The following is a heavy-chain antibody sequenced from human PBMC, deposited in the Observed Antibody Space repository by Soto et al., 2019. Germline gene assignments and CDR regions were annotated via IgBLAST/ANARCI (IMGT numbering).Heavy chain of an antibody. Sequence: DVQLVESGGVVVQPGGSLRLSCAASGFTFDDYTMHWVRQAPGKGLEWVSLISWDGGSTYYADSVKGRFTISRDNSKNSLYLQMNSLRTEDTALYYCVRDSSGYPSPVFDYWGQGTLVTVSS. CDR2: ISWDGGST. D-gene: IGHD3-22*01. J-gene: IGHJ4*02. CDR1: GFTFDDYT. CDR3: VRDSSGYPSPVFDY. V-gene: IGHV3-43*01.